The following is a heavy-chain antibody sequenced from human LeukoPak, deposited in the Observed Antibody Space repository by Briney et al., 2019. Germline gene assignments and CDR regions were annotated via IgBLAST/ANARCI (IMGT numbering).Heavy chain of an antibody. V-gene: IGHV1-18*01. Sequence: APGKVSCKASGYTFTSYGISWGRQAPGQGLECRGGISAYNGNTNCAQKLHGRVSMTTDTSTSTAYMELRSLRSDDTAVYYCARAKGRRYRSRWYDYWGQGTLVTVSS. CDR1: GYTFTSYG. D-gene: IGHD6-13*01. CDR3: ARAKGRRYRSRWYDY. CDR2: ISAYNGNT. J-gene: IGHJ4*02.